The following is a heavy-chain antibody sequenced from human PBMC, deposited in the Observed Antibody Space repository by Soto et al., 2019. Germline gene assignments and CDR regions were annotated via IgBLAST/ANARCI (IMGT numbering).Heavy chain of an antibody. Sequence: AGGGLRVSRAAPRFTLNRYNIKWVPPAPREGVEWVSYISSSSSTIYYADSVKGRFTISRDNAKNSLYLQMNSLRAEDTAVYYCARAYDFWSGSSHRVAFDIWGQGTMVTVSS. CDR3: ARAYDFWSGSSHRVAFDI. V-gene: IGHV3-48*01. J-gene: IGHJ3*02. D-gene: IGHD3-3*01. CDR1: RFTLNRYN. CDR2: ISSSSSTI.